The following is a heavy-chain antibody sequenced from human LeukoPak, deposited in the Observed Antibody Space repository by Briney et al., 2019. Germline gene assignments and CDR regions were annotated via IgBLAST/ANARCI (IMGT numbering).Heavy chain of an antibody. CDR3: ARTTLATGTQLPYYYYYYYMDV. D-gene: IGHD1-1*01. J-gene: IGHJ6*03. CDR2: IIPIFGTA. Sequence: ASVKVSCKASGGTFSSYAISWVRQAPGRGLEWMGGIIPIFGTANYAQKFQGRVTITTDESTSTAYMELSSLRSEDTAVYYRARTTLATGTQLPYYYYYYYMDVWGKGTTVTVSS. V-gene: IGHV1-69*05. CDR1: GGTFSSYA.